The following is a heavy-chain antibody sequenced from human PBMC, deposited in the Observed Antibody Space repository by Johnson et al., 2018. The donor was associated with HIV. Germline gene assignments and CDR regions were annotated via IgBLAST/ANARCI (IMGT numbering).Heavy chain of an antibody. CDR3: TRDRIQIWSYVGTFDT. J-gene: IGHJ3*02. V-gene: IGHV3-11*04. D-gene: IGHD5-18*01. Sequence: QVQLVESGGGLVKPGGSLRLSCAASGFTFSDYYMSWIRQAPGKGLEWVSYISNSGRSIYYADSVRGRFTMSRNNAKSSVYLQMNSLRAEDTSVYYCTRDRIQIWSYVGTFDTWGPGALVTVSS. CDR2: ISNSGRSI. CDR1: GFTFSDYY.